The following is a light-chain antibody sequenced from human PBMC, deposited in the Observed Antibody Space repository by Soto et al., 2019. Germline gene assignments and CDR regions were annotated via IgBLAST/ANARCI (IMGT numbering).Light chain of an antibody. J-gene: IGLJ3*02. CDR1: SSDVGGYNY. Sequence: QSALTQPASVSGSPGQSITISCTGTSSDVGGYNYVSWYQQHPGKAPKLMIYEVSNRPSGVSNRFSGSKSGNTASLTISGLQAEDEADYYCSSYTSSSTRVFGGETNFTVL. CDR2: EVS. CDR3: SSYTSSSTRV. V-gene: IGLV2-14*01.